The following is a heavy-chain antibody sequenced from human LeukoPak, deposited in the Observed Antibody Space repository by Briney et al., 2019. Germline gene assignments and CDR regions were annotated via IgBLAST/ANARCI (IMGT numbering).Heavy chain of an antibody. D-gene: IGHD3-10*01. J-gene: IGHJ4*02. CDR2: ISSSGSTK. Sequence: GGSLRLSCAASGFTGSDYYMSWIRQAPGKGLERVSYISSSGSTKHFADSVKGRFTISRDNAKNSLYLQMNSLRVEDTAVYYCARDSNTYYYGSGSYYNYWGQGTLVTVSS. CDR3: ARDSNTYYYGSGSYYNY. V-gene: IGHV3-11*01. CDR1: GFTGSDYY.